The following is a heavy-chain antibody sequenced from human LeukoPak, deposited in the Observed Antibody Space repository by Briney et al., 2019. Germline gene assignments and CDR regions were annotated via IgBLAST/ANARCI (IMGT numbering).Heavy chain of an antibody. J-gene: IGHJ4*02. Sequence: SETLSLTCAVYGGSFSGYYWSWIRQPPGKGLEWIGEINHSGSTNYNPSLKSRVTISVDTSKNQFSLKLSSVTAADTAVYYCARGSNYGYWGQGTLVTVSS. CDR2: INHSGST. D-gene: IGHD4-11*01. CDR3: ARGSNYGY. V-gene: IGHV4-34*01. CDR1: GGSFSGYY.